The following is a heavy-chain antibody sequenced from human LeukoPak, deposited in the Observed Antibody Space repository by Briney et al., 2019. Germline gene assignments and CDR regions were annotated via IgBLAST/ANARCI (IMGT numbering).Heavy chain of an antibody. V-gene: IGHV4-31*11. J-gene: IGHJ5*02. CDR3: ARVSGGRENWFDP. CDR2: IYYSGST. D-gene: IGHD2-15*01. CDR1: GGSFSGYY. Sequence: PSETLSLTCAVYGGSFSGYYWSWIRQHPGKGLEWIGYIYYSGSTYYNPPLKSRVTISVDTSKNQFSLKLSSVTAADTAVYYCARVSGGRENWFDPWGQGTLVTVSS.